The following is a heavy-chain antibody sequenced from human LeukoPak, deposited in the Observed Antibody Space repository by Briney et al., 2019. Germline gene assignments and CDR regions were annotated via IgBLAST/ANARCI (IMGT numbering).Heavy chain of an antibody. CDR1: GFTFSSYA. V-gene: IGHV3-23*01. D-gene: IGHD5-24*01. J-gene: IGHJ4*02. Sequence: PGGSLRFSCAASGFTFSSYAMSWVRQAPGKGLEWLSAISGSGGSTYYADSVKGRFTISRDNSKNTLYLQMNSLRAEDTAVYYCAKDDQRWLTFFDYWGQGTLVTVSS. CDR2: ISGSGGST. CDR3: AKDDQRWLTFFDY.